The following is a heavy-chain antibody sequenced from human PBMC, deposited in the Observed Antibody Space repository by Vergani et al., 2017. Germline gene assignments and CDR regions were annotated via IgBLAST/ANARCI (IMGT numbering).Heavy chain of an antibody. CDR1: GYTPTELS. CDR3: ATGYYYYDSSGYYRTRAFDI. J-gene: IGHJ3*02. Sequence: QVQLVQSGAEVKKPGASVKVSCKVSGYTPTELSMHWVRQAPGKGLEWMGGFDPEDGETIYAQKFQGRVTMTEDTSTDTAYMELSSLRSEDTAVYYGATGYYYYDSSGYYRTRAFDIWGQGTMVTVSS. V-gene: IGHV1-24*01. CDR2: FDPEDGET. D-gene: IGHD3-22*01.